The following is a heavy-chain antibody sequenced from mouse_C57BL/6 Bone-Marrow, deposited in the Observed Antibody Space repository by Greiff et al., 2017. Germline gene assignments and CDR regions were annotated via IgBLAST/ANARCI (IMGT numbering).Heavy chain of an antibody. V-gene: IGHV1-50*01. CDR3: AATLFDY. J-gene: IGHJ2*01. Sequence: QVQLQQPGAELVKPGASVKLSCKASGYTFTSYWMQWVKQRPGQGLEWIGEIDPSDSYTNYNQKFKGKATLTVDTSSSTAYMQLSSLTSEDSAVYCCAATLFDYWGQGTTLTVSS. D-gene: IGHD1-1*01. CDR1: GYTFTSYW. CDR2: IDPSDSYT.